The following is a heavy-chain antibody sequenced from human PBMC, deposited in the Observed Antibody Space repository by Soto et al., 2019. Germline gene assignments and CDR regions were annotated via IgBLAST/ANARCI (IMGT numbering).Heavy chain of an antibody. CDR1: GYTITNYW. Sequence: PGESLKISCKGSGYTITNYWIGWVRQMPGKGLEWMGIIYPGDSDTKYNPSFQDQVTISADKSITTTYLQWSSLKASDTAIYYCAASIFYYGMDVWGQGTTVTVSS. CDR2: IYPGDSDT. J-gene: IGHJ6*02. V-gene: IGHV5-51*01. CDR3: AASIFYYGMDV.